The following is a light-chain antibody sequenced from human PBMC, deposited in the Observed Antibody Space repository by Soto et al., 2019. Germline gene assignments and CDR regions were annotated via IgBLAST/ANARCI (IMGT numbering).Light chain of an antibody. CDR1: SSNIGAGYD. CDR3: QSYHSGNVV. CDR2: GNS. J-gene: IGLJ2*01. V-gene: IGLV1-40*01. Sequence: QAVVTQPPSVSGAPGQRVTISCTGSSSNIGAGYDVHWYQQLPGTAPKLLIYGNSNRPSGVPDRFSGSIDSSSNSASLTISGLKTDDEADYYCQSYHSGNVVFGGGTQLTVL.